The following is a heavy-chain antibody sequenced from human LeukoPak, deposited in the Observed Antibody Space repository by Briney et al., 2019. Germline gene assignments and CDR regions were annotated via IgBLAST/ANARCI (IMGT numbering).Heavy chain of an antibody. CDR2: ISISSNAI. D-gene: IGHD3-10*01. Sequence: PGGSLRLSCAASGFVSSRYSMNWVRQAPGKGLEWISYISISSNAIYYADSVVGRFTISRDNSRNMVYLQMSSLRVEDTAVYYCVKDTRSMARGAYSDAFDVWGQGTMVTVSS. J-gene: IGHJ3*01. CDR1: GFVSSRYS. V-gene: IGHV3-48*04. CDR3: VKDTRSMARGAYSDAFDV.